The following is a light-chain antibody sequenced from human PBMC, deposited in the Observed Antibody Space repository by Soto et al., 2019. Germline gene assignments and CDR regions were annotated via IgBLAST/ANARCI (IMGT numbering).Light chain of an antibody. CDR2: EGS. CDR1: SSDVGSYNL. CDR3: CSYATTNPAGPWV. Sequence: QSALTQPVSVSGSPGQSITISCTGTSSDVGSYNLVSWYQQHPGKAPKLMIYEGSKRPSGVSNRFSGSKSGNTASLTISGLQAEDEADYSCCSYATTNPAGPWVLGGGTKLTVL. J-gene: IGLJ3*02. V-gene: IGLV2-23*01.